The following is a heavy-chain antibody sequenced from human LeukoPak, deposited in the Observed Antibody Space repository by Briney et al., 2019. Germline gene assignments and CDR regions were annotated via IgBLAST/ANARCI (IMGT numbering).Heavy chain of an antibody. Sequence: GGSLRLSCAASGFTFSSYAMSWVRQAPGKGLEWVSAITGNGGSTYYADSVKGRFTISRDNSKNTLYLQMNSLRAEDTAVYYCAKDTASSWWYFDLWGRGTLVTVSS. CDR2: ITGNGGST. V-gene: IGHV3-23*01. J-gene: IGHJ2*01. D-gene: IGHD5-18*01. CDR1: GFTFSSYA. CDR3: AKDTASSWWYFDL.